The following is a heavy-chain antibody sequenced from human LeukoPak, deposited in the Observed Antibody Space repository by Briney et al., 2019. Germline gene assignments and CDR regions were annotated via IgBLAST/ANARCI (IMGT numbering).Heavy chain of an antibody. CDR2: VHYSGSV. D-gene: IGHD3-3*01. Sequence: SETLSLTCTVSGDSITSYHWNWIRQPPGKGLEWIGYVHYSGSVNYNPSLKSRLTMSVDTSKSQFSLSLSSVTTADTAFYYCAKWSDPKRAFDIWGQGTMVTVSS. CDR1: GDSITSYH. CDR3: AKWSDPKRAFDI. V-gene: IGHV4-59*12. J-gene: IGHJ3*02.